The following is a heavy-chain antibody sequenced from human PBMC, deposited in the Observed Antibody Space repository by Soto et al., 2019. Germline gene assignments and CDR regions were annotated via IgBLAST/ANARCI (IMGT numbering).Heavy chain of an antibody. J-gene: IGHJ4*02. CDR3: ARIAYDSSGYTTDY. CDR2: IDWDDDK. V-gene: IGHV2-70*01. CDR1: GFSLSTSGMC. D-gene: IGHD3-22*01. Sequence: TLVNPTQTLTLTCTFSGFSLSTSGMCVSWIRQPPGKALEWLALIDWDDDKYYSTSLKTRLTISKDTSKNQVVLTMTNMDPVDTATYYCARIAYDSSGYTTDYWGQGTLVTVSS.